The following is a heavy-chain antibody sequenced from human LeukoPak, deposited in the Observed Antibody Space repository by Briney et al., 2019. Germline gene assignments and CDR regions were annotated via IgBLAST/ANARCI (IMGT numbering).Heavy chain of an antibody. D-gene: IGHD3-10*01. V-gene: IGHV3-33*01. Sequence: SLRLYCAASGFNFSNYAMHWVRQVPVKGMGWVAAIWYDGRTKYYANYVQGRFTVSNDNSKNTMYLQMNILSPEDTAIYYCARDSGFGELVTYYFDYWGQGTLVTVSS. CDR2: IWYDGRTK. CDR1: GFNFSNYA. CDR3: ARDSGFGELVTYYFDY. J-gene: IGHJ4*02.